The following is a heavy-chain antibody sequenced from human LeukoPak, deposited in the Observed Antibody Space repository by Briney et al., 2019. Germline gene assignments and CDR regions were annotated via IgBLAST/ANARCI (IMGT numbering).Heavy chain of an antibody. CDR1: GGSISSGSYY. D-gene: IGHD2-2*01. Sequence: SQTLSLTCTVSGGSISSGSYYWSWIRQPAGKGLEWIGRIYTSGSTNYNPSLKSRVTMSVDTSKNQFSLKLSSVTAADTAVYYCASEKHIVVVPAAIWYFDLWGRGTLVTVSS. CDR3: ASEKHIVVVPAAIWYFDL. CDR2: IYTSGST. J-gene: IGHJ2*01. V-gene: IGHV4-61*02.